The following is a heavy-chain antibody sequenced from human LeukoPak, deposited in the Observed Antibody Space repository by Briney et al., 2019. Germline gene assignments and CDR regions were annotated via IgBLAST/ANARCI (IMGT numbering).Heavy chain of an antibody. J-gene: IGHJ4*02. CDR2: IYYSGNT. V-gene: IGHV4-59*01. Sequence: PSETLSLTCTVSGDSISSYYWSWIRQPPGKGLEWIGCIYYSGNTNYNPSLKSRVTISIDTSKNQFSLKLNSVTAADTAVYYCARISHSYDSSGYYYFDYWGQGTLVTVSS. D-gene: IGHD3-22*01. CDR1: GDSISSYY. CDR3: ARISHSYDSSGYYYFDY.